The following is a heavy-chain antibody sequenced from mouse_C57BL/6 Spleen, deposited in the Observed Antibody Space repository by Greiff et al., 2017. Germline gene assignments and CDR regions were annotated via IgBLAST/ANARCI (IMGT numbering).Heavy chain of an antibody. Sequence: EVKLMESGGGLVKPGGSLKLSCAASGFTFSDYGMHWVRQAPGKGLEWVAYISSGSSTIYYADTVKGRFTISRDNAKNTLFLQMTSLRSEDTAMYYCARGYGLGYCDVWGTGTTGTVSS. J-gene: IGHJ1*03. D-gene: IGHD2-10*02. CDR1: GFTFSDYG. CDR3: ARGYGLGYCDV. CDR2: ISSGSSTI. V-gene: IGHV5-17*01.